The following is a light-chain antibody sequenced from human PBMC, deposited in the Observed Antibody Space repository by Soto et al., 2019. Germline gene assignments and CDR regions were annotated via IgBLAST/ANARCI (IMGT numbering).Light chain of an antibody. CDR3: LLYLSGHVRL. CDR1: TGEVTSGYF. J-gene: IGLJ2*01. Sequence: QTVVTQEPSLTVSPGGTVTLTCASSTGEVTSGYFPNWIQQKPGQAPRSLIYNTNNKYSWTPARFSGSLLGGKAALTLSGVQPEDEADYYCLLYLSGHVRLFGGGTQLTV. CDR2: NTN. V-gene: IGLV7-43*01.